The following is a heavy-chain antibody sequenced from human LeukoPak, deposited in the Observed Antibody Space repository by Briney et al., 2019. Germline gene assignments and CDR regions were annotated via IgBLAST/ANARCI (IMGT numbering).Heavy chain of an antibody. J-gene: IGHJ4*02. CDR3: ARLEMATMYFDY. D-gene: IGHD5-24*01. CDR1: GFTFSSYA. V-gene: IGHV3-30*14. Sequence: QPGGSLRLSCAASGFTFSSYAMHWVRQAPGKGLEWVAVISYDGSNKYYADSVKGRFTISRDNSKNTLYLQMNSLRAEDTAVYYCARLEMATMYFDYWGQGTLVTVSS. CDR2: ISYDGSNK.